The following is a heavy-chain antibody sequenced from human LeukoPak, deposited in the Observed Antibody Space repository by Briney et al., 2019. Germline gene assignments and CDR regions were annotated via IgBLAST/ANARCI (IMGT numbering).Heavy chain of an antibody. CDR3: ARHGDYCFDL. CDR2: IRNDGLTQ. V-gene: IGHV3-7*01. CDR1: GFTFSSRW. D-gene: IGHD4-17*01. Sequence: PGGSLELSCAASGFTFSSRWMGWVHQAPGKGLEWVANIRNDGLTQYYLDSVKGRFTISRDNAKDSLSLQMNSLRAEDTAVYFCARHGDYCFDLWGQGTLVTVSS. J-gene: IGHJ4*02.